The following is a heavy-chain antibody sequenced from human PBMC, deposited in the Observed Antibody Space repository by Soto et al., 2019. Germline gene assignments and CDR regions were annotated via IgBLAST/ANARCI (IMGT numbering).Heavy chain of an antibody. CDR2: IYWDDDK. D-gene: IGHD3-3*01. CDR1: GFSLTTSGVG. J-gene: IGHJ4*02. V-gene: IGHV2-5*02. Sequence: QITLNESGPTQVKPRQTLTLTCTFSGFSLTTSGVGVGWIRQSPGKAPEWLALIYWDDDKRHSPSLKSRLTIPQDTSKNQVGLTMADLDPADTATYYCAHRVLRTVFGLVTTTAIYFDFWGQGTPVAVSS. CDR3: AHRVLRTVFGLVTTTAIYFDF.